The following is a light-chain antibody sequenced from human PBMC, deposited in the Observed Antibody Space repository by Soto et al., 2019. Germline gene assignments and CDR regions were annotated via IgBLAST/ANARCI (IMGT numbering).Light chain of an antibody. Sequence: DIQMTQSPSTLSASVGDRVTITCRASQSISSWLAWYQQKPGKAPKLLIYKASSLESGVPSRFSGSGSGTEFTLTISSLQPDDCATYYCQQRNSWPPTFTFGQGTRLEIK. CDR1: QSISSW. V-gene: IGKV1-5*03. CDR3: QQRNSWPPTFT. CDR2: KAS. J-gene: IGKJ5*01.